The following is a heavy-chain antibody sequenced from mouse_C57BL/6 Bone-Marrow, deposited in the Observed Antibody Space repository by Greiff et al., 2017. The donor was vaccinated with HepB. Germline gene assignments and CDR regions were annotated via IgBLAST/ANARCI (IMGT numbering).Heavy chain of an antibody. CDR2: IDPSDSYT. CDR1: GYTFTSYW. Sequence: VQLQQPGAELVRPGTSVKLSCKASGYTFTSYWMHWVKQRPGQGLEWIGVIDPSDSYTNYNQKFKGKATLTVDKASSTAYMQLSSLTSGDSAVYYGVNSYWGQGTRVTVSA. V-gene: IGHV1-59*01. CDR3: VNSY. J-gene: IGHJ3*01.